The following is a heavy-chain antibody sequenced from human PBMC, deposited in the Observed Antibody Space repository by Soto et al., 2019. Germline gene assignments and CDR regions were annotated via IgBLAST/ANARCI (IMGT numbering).Heavy chain of an antibody. CDR1: GFTFSSYS. J-gene: IGHJ3*02. D-gene: IGHD4-17*01. Sequence: GGSLRLSCAASGFTFSSYSMNWVRQAPGKGLEWVSSISSSSSYIYYADSVKGRFTISRGNAKNSLYLQMNSLRAEDTAVYYCAREDYGDDAFDIWGQGTMVTVSS. CDR2: ISSSSSYI. CDR3: AREDYGDDAFDI. V-gene: IGHV3-21*01.